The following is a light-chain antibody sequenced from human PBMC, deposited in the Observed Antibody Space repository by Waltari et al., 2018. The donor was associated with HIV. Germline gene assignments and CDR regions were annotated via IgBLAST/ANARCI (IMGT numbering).Light chain of an antibody. CDR3: QAWDSSTYV. CDR1: KLGDKY. J-gene: IGLJ1*01. CDR2: QDS. Sequence: SYELTQPPSVSVSPGQTASITCSGDKLGDKYACWYQQKPGQSPVLVIYQDSQRPSGIPERFSGSNSANTATLTISGTQAMDEADYYCQAWDSSTYVFGTGTKVTVL. V-gene: IGLV3-1*01.